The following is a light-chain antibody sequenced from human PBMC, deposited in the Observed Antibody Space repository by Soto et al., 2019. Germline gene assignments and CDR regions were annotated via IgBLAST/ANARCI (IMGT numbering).Light chain of an antibody. CDR3: HQYNSYSQT. J-gene: IGKJ1*01. Sequence: EIVMTQSPATLSVSPGDRATITCRASQSVSSTLAWYQQKPGQAPRLLIYGASNMDTGIPARFSGSGSGTEFTLTISSLQSEDFAAYYCHQYNSYSQTFGQGTKVDIK. CDR2: GAS. V-gene: IGKV3D-15*01. CDR1: QSVSST.